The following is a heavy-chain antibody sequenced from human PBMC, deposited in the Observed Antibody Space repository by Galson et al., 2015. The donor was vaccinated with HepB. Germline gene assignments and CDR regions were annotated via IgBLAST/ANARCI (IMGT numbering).Heavy chain of an antibody. J-gene: IGHJ1*01. CDR3: ARGEGDFQH. D-gene: IGHD1-26*01. V-gene: IGHV4-31*03. Sequence: LSLTCTVSGGSISSGSYSWNWIRQPAGKGLEWIGYIYYSETYYNPSLKSRVTILADTSKNQFSLNLSSVTAADTAVYYCARGEGDFQHWGQGTLVTVSS. CDR2: IYYSET. CDR1: GGSISSGSYS.